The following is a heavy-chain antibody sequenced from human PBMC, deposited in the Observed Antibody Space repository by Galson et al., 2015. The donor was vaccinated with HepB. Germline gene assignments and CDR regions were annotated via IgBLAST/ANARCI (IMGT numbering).Heavy chain of an antibody. J-gene: IGHJ4*02. D-gene: IGHD6-19*01. CDR3: TKGSQSSGWYARDY. V-gene: IGHV3-43*01. CDR1: GFTFDDHT. Sequence: SLRLSCAASGFTFDDHTMQWVRQVPGKGLEWVSFISWDAVSTYYADSVKGRFTISRDNNKNSLYLQMNSLRTEDTAFYYCTKGSQSSGWYARDYWGQGTQVIVSS. CDR2: ISWDAVST.